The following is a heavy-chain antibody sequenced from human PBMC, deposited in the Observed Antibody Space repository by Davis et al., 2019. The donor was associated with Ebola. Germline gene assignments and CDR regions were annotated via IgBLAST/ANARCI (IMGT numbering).Heavy chain of an antibody. Sequence: GGTLRLSCAASGFTFRSDWMHWVRQAPGKGLEWVSGIIWIGSSTGYADSVKGRFTISRDNAKNSLYLQMNSLRAEDTALYHCARVFRTSGGYHPLFDLWGQGTLVIVSS. CDR3: ARVFRTSGGYHPLFDL. J-gene: IGHJ4*02. V-gene: IGHV3-20*01. CDR2: IIWIGSST. D-gene: IGHD2-8*02. CDR1: GFTFRSDW.